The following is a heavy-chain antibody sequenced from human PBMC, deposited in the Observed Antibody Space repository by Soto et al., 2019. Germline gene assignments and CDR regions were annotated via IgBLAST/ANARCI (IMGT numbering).Heavy chain of an antibody. CDR2: ISSVGTTT. Sequence: GGSLRLSCVASGFTITDYYMSWIRQAPGKGLEWVSHISSVGTTTYYADSVKGRFSISMDNAKNSLYLQMNSLGAEDTAVYYCARDQEGSGSHWLGYNYYAMDVWGQGTTVTVSS. D-gene: IGHD3-10*01. V-gene: IGHV3-11*01. CDR1: GFTITDYY. CDR3: ARDQEGSGSHWLGYNYYAMDV. J-gene: IGHJ6*02.